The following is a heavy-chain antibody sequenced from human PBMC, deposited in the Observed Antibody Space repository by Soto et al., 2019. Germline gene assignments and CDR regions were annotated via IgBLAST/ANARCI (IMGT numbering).Heavy chain of an antibody. Sequence: SETLSLTCTVSGGSISSGGYYWSWIRQHPGKGLEWIGYIYYSGSTYYNPSLKSRVTISVDTSKNQFSLKLSSVTAADTAVYYCARDGVRGVIPYWFDPWGQGTLVTVSS. CDR3: ARDGVRGVIPYWFDP. CDR2: IYYSGST. V-gene: IGHV4-31*03. D-gene: IGHD3-10*01. J-gene: IGHJ5*02. CDR1: GGSISSGGYY.